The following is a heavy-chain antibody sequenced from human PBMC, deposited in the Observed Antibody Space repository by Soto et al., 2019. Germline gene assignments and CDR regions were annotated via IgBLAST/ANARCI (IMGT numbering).Heavy chain of an antibody. D-gene: IGHD6-13*01. CDR3: ARQTTYSSSWYDY. Sequence: SETLSLTCTVSGGSISNYYWTWIRQPAGKGLEWIGRIYTSGSTNYSPSLKSRLTMSVDTSKNQFSLKLTSVTAADTALYYCARQTTYSSSWYDYWGHGTLVTVSS. CDR1: GGSISNYY. J-gene: IGHJ5*01. CDR2: IYTSGST. V-gene: IGHV4-4*07.